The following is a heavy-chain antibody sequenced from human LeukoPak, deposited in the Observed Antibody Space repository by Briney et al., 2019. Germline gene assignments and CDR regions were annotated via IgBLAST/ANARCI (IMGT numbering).Heavy chain of an antibody. D-gene: IGHD5-18*01. CDR2: MNPNSGGT. CDR3: ARGPSRYSYGYGELDN. Sequence: APVKVSCKASGYTFTGYYMHWVRQAPGQGLEWMGWMNPNSGGTNYAQKFQGRVTMTRDTSISTAYMELSRLRSDDTAVYYCARGPSRYSYGYGELDNWGQGTLVTVSS. V-gene: IGHV1-2*02. J-gene: IGHJ4*02. CDR1: GYTFTGYY.